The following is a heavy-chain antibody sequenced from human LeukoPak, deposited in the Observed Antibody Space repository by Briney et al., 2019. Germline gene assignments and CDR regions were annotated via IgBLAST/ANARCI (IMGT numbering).Heavy chain of an antibody. CDR2: INANSIST. J-gene: IGHJ5*01. D-gene: IGHD6-19*01. CDR3: AKPISVSLAVTADWFHP. V-gene: IGHV3-23*01. Sequence: PGGSLRLSCAASGFAFSVYAMSWLRQPPGKGLEWVSTINANSISTSYAASVRGRFTISRDNSKNTLYLQLNTLRADDTATYYCAKPISVSLAVTADWFHPWGQGTLVVVSS. CDR1: GFAFSVYA.